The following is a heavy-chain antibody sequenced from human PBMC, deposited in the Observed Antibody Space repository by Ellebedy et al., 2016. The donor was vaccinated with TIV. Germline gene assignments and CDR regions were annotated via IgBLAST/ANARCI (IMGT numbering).Heavy chain of an antibody. V-gene: IGHV3-53*01. CDR2: VYSGGST. J-gene: IGHJ4*02. D-gene: IGHD3-10*01. CDR1: GFTVRNNF. CDR3: APRPGFAAGGSGY. Sequence: GGSLRLSCAASGFTVRNNFMTWVRQAPGKGLEWVAFVYSGGSTNYADSVQGRFTISRDSSMNTVYLQMNNLKVEDTAVYYCAPRPGFAAGGSGYWGQGALVTVSS.